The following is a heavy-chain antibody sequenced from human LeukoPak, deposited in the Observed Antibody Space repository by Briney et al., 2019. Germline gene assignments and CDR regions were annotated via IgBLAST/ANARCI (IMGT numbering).Heavy chain of an antibody. J-gene: IGHJ3*01. CDR3: ARDGYYYDSSGFDP. D-gene: IGHD3-22*01. Sequence: GGSLRLSCAASGFTVSSNYMSWVRQAPGKGLEWVSVIYSGGSTYYADSVKGRFTISRDNSKNTLYLQMNSLRAEDTAVYYCARDGYYYDSSGFDPWGQGTMVTVSS. V-gene: IGHV3-53*01. CDR2: IYSGGST. CDR1: GFTVSSNY.